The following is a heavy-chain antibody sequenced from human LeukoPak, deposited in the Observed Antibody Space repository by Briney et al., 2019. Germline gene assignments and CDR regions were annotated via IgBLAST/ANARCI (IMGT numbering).Heavy chain of an antibody. CDR3: ARYNYDILTGMDV. J-gene: IGHJ6*02. CDR1: GGTFSSYA. CDR2: IIPIFGTA. D-gene: IGHD3-9*01. V-gene: IGHV1-69*01. Sequence: SVNVSCKASGGTFSSYAISWVRQAPGQGLEWMGGIIPIFGTANYAQKFQGRVMITADEPTSTAYMELSSLRSEDTAVYYCARYNYDILTGMDVWGQGTTVTVSS.